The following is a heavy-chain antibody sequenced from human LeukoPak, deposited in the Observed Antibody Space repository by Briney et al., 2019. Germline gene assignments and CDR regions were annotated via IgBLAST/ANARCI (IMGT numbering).Heavy chain of an antibody. D-gene: IGHD6-6*01. J-gene: IGHJ3*02. CDR3: ASYLYGISFAFYI. CDR1: GFTVTNNY. CDR2: IYSGGST. V-gene: IGHV3-66*01. Sequence: PGGSLTLSCGASGFTVTNNYMSWVRQVPGKGPEWVSIIYSGGSTYYADSVKGRFTVSRDNSKNTLYLQMNSLRAEDTAVYYCASYLYGISFAFYIWGQGTMVTVSS.